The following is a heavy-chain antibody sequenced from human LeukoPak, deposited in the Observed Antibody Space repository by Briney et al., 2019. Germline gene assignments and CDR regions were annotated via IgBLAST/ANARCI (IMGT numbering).Heavy chain of an antibody. D-gene: IGHD6-19*01. J-gene: IGHJ4*02. CDR2: ISSNGGST. Sequence: ETLSLTCTVSGGSISSDVYYWTWIRQHPGKGLEYVSAISSNGGSTYYADSVKGRFTISRDNSKNTLYLQMSSLRAEDTAVYYCVKGVRQWLVRGGFDYWGQGTLVTVSS. V-gene: IGHV3-64D*09. CDR1: GGSISSDV. CDR3: VKGVRQWLVRGGFDY.